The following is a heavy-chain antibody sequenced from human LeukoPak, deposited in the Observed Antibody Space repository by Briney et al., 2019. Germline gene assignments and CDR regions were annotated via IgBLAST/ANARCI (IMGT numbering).Heavy chain of an antibody. CDR3: AKDRVGNSRSWYDY. J-gene: IGHJ4*02. Sequence: PGGSLRLSCAASGFTFDDYAMHWVRQAPGKGLEWVSGIDWISGSIGYADSVKGRFTISRDNAKNSLYLQMNSLRAEDTALYYCAKDRVGNSRSWYDYWGQGTLVTVSS. CDR1: GFTFDDYA. D-gene: IGHD6-13*01. V-gene: IGHV3-9*01. CDR2: IDWISGSI.